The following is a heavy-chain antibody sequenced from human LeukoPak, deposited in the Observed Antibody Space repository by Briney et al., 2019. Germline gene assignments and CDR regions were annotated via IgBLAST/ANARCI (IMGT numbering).Heavy chain of an antibody. CDR1: GFTFSSYG. CDR3: ARDRRWSGYYLDAFDI. CDR2: ISSSGSTI. V-gene: IGHV3-48*04. D-gene: IGHD3-3*01. J-gene: IGHJ3*02. Sequence: PGGSLRLSCAASGFTFSSYGMSWVRQAPGKGLEWVSYISSSGSTIYYADSVKGRFTVSRDNAKNSQYLQMNSLRAEDTAVYYCARDRRWSGYYLDAFDIWGQGTMVTVSS.